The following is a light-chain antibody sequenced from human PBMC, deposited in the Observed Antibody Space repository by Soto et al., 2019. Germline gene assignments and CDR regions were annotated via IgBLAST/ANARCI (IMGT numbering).Light chain of an antibody. CDR1: QSVSSSY. Sequence: EIVLTQSPGTLSLSPGERATLSCRASQSVSSSYLAWYQQKPGQAPRLLIYGASSRATGIPDRFSGSGYGTDFTLNISRLEPEDFAVYYCQQYGSSPRTFGHGTKVEIK. CDR3: QQYGSSPRT. V-gene: IGKV3-20*01. CDR2: GAS. J-gene: IGKJ1*01.